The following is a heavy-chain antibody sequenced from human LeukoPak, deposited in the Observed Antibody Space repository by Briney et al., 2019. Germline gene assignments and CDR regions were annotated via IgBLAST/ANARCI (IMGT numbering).Heavy chain of an antibody. CDR2: ISAYNGNT. Sequence: ASVKVSCKASGYTFTSYDINWVRQAPGQGLEWMGWISAYNGNTNYAQKLQGRVTMTTDTSTSTAYMELRSLRSDDTAVYYCAGSGSYAPFLYWGQGTLVTVSS. CDR3: AGSGSYAPFLY. D-gene: IGHD1-26*01. J-gene: IGHJ4*02. CDR1: GYTFTSYD. V-gene: IGHV1-18*01.